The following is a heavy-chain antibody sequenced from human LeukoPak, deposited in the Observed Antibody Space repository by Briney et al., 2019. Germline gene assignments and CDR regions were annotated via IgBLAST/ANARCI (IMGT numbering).Heavy chain of an antibody. CDR1: GGSISSGDYY. V-gene: IGHV4-30-4*08. J-gene: IGHJ6*03. Sequence: SQTLSLTCTVSGGSISSGDYYWSWIRQPPGKGLEWIGYIYYSGSTYDNPSLKSRVTISVDTSKNQFSLKLSSVTAADTAVYYCAREHGYYYMDVWGKGTTVTVSS. CDR2: IYYSGST. CDR3: AREHGYYYMDV. D-gene: IGHD2-21*01.